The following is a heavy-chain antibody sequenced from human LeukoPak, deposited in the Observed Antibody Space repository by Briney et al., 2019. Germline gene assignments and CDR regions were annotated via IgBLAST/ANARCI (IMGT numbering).Heavy chain of an antibody. J-gene: IGHJ4*02. CDR2: INHSGST. CDR3: ARAHARGKRLDY. Sequence: PSETLSLTCAVYGGSFSGYYWSWIRQPPGKGLEWIGEINHSGSTNYNPSLKSRVTISVDTSKNQFSLKLSSVTAADTAVYYCARAHARGKRLDYWGQGTLVTVSS. CDR1: GGSFSGYY. V-gene: IGHV4-34*01. D-gene: IGHD5-24*01.